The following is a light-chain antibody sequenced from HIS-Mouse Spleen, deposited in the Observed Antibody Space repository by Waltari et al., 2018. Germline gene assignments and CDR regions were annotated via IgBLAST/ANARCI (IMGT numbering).Light chain of an antibody. Sequence: QSALTHPASVSGSPGQSITISCTGTSSDVCGYNYFSWYQQHPGKAPKLMIYEFSNRPSGVSNRFSGSKSGNTASLTISGLQAEDEADYYCSSYTSSSTLLYVFGTGTKVTVL. J-gene: IGLJ1*01. CDR3: SSYTSSSTLLYV. CDR2: EFS. V-gene: IGLV2-14*01. CDR1: SSDVCGYNY.